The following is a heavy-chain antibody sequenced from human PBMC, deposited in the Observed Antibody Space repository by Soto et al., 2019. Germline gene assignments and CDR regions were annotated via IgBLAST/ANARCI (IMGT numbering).Heavy chain of an antibody. J-gene: IGHJ4*02. Sequence: QITLKESGPTLVKPTQTLTLTCTFSGFSLSTSGVGVGWIRQPPEKALEWLALIYCDDDKRYSPSLKNRLTITKDTSKSQVVLTMTNMDSVDTATYYCAHSVTGDFFDYWGQGTLVTVSS. V-gene: IGHV2-5*02. CDR2: IYCDDDK. CDR3: AHSVTGDFFDY. D-gene: IGHD7-27*01. CDR1: GFSLSTSGVG.